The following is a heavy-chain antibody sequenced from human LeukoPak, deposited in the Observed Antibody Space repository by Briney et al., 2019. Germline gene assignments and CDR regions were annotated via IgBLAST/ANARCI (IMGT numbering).Heavy chain of an antibody. J-gene: IGHJ4*02. CDR1: GYTFTSYG. CDR2: ISAYNGNT. Sequence: ASVKVSCKASGYTFTSYGISWVRQAPGQGLEWMGWISAYNGNTNYAQKLQGRVTMTTDTSTSTAYMELRSLRSDDTAVYYCARDLYDYDILTGYYEFDYWGQGTLVTASS. V-gene: IGHV1-18*04. CDR3: ARDLYDYDILTGYYEFDY. D-gene: IGHD3-9*01.